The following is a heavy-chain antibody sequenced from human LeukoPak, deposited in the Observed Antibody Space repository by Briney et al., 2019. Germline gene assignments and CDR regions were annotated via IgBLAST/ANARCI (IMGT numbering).Heavy chain of an antibody. CDR1: GFTVSSYS. D-gene: IGHD6-13*01. Sequence: PGGSLRLSCAASGFTVSSYSMNWVRQAPGKGLEWVSSISSSSSYIYYADSVKGRFTISRDNAKDSLYLQMNSLRAEDTAVYYCARGSYSSSWYRSHDAFDIWGQGTMVTVSS. CDR2: ISSSSSYI. J-gene: IGHJ3*02. V-gene: IGHV3-21*01. CDR3: ARGSYSSSWYRSHDAFDI.